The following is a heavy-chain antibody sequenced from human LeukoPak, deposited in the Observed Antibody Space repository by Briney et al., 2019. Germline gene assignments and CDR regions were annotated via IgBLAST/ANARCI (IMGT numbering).Heavy chain of an antibody. CDR1: GDSIDSGSYY. CDR2: IYTSGST. J-gene: IGHJ5*02. D-gene: IGHD3-10*01. CDR3: ARAHYISPHMDWFDP. V-gene: IGHV4-61*02. Sequence: SETLSLTCTVSGDSIDSGSYYWSWIRQSAGKGLEWIGRIYTSGSTNYNPSLKSRVTISIDTSKNHFSLKLNSVTAADTAVYYCARAHYISPHMDWFDPWGQGTLVTVSS.